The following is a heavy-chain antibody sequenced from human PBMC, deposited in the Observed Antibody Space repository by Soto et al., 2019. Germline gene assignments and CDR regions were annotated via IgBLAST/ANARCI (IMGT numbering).Heavy chain of an antibody. CDR2: ISAYNGNT. V-gene: IGHV1-18*01. Sequence: SVKVCCKASGYAIASCSMQWVRQAPGQGLEWMGWISAYNGNTNYAQKLQGRVTMTTDTSTSTAYMELRSLRSDDTAVYYCARKWATIYGMDVWGQGTTVTVSS. D-gene: IGHD5-12*01. CDR3: ARKWATIYGMDV. J-gene: IGHJ6*02. CDR1: GYAIASCS.